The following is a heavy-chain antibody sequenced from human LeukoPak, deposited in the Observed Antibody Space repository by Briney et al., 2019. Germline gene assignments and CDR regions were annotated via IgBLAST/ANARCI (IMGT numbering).Heavy chain of an antibody. J-gene: IGHJ3*02. D-gene: IGHD6-19*01. Sequence: GGSLRLSCAASGFTFSSYGMHWVRQAPGKGLEWVAVIWYDGSNEYYADSVKGRFTISRDNSKNTLYLQMNSLRAEDTAVYYCAREGVAVAGASAFDIWGQGTMVTVS. CDR1: GFTFSSYG. CDR2: IWYDGSNE. V-gene: IGHV3-33*01. CDR3: AREGVAVAGASAFDI.